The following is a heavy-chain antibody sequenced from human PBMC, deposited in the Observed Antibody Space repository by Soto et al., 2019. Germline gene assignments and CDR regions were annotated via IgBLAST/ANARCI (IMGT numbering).Heavy chain of an antibody. CDR2: INPNSGGT. CDR3: ARESPYYYDSSGSYYFDY. Sequence: ASVKVSCKASGYTFTGYYMHWVRQAPGQGLEWMGWINPNSGGTNYAQKFQGWVTMTRDTSISTAYMELSRLRSDDTAVYYCARESPYYYDSSGSYYFDYWGQGTLVTVS. V-gene: IGHV1-2*04. D-gene: IGHD3-22*01. CDR1: GYTFTGYY. J-gene: IGHJ4*02.